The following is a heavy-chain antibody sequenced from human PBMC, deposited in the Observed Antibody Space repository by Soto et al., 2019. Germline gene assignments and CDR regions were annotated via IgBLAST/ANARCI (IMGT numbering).Heavy chain of an antibody. CDR2: IAHDGSDK. CDR1: GFTFSNYA. J-gene: IGHJ4*02. Sequence: GGSLRLSCSASGFTFSNYAMHWVRQAPGKGLEWVAVIAHDGSDKFYADSVKGRFTISRDNSKNTLYLEVNSLRAEDTAVYYCARGITSDYGGNSGMNYWGQGTLVTVSS. CDR3: ARGITSDYGGNSGMNY. V-gene: IGHV3-30*04. D-gene: IGHD4-17*01.